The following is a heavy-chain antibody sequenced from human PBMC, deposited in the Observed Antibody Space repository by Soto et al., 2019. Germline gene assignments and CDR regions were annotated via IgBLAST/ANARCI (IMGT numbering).Heavy chain of an antibody. D-gene: IGHD2-2*01. CDR3: ATHRYCSSTSCYLGLYYYYYGMDV. V-gene: IGHV3-30*03. Sequence: GGSLRLSCAASGFTFSSYGMHWVRQAPGKGLEWVAVISYDGSNKYYADSVKGRFTISRDNSKNTLYLQMNSLRAEDTAVYYCATHRYCSSTSCYLGLYYYYYGMDVWGQGTTVTVSS. CDR2: ISYDGSNK. J-gene: IGHJ6*02. CDR1: GFTFSSYG.